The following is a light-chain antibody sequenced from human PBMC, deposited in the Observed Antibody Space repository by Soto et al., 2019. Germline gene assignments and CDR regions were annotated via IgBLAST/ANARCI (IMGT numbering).Light chain of an antibody. J-gene: IGKJ2*01. V-gene: IGKV1-33*01. CDR2: DTT. Sequence: DIQMTQSPPSLAASVGDRVTITCQASQDLTNYLNWYQQKPGEAPKLLIYDTTTLEEGVPSRFSGGGSGTDFTFPINGLQPEDAAIYSCQQYVNLPYTFGQGTKLEIK. CDR3: QQYVNLPYT. CDR1: QDLTNY.